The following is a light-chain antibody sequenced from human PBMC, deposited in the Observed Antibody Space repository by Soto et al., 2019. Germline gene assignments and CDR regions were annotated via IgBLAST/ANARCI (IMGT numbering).Light chain of an antibody. CDR1: SSDVGSSDL. Sequence: QSVLTQPASVSGSPGQSSTISCSGTSSDVGSSDLVSGYQQHPGKAPKLMIYEGTKRPSGVSYRISGSKSGNTASLTISGLQAEDESDYYCCSYVDGNTYVFGTGTKLTVL. CDR3: CSYVDGNTYV. V-gene: IGLV2-23*01. CDR2: EGT. J-gene: IGLJ1*01.